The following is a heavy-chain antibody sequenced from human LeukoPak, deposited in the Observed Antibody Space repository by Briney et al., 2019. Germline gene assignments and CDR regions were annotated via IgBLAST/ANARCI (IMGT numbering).Heavy chain of an antibody. CDR1: GGSISSNNW. CDR3: ARDLLGVAVAGHENWFDP. Sequence: SGTLSLTCAVSGGSISSNNWWGWVRQPPGKGLEWIGEIYHSGSANYNPSLKSRVTISVDKSRNHFSLNLSSVTAADTAVYYCARDLLGVAVAGHENWFDPWGQGTLVTVSS. CDR2: IYHSGSA. V-gene: IGHV4-4*02. J-gene: IGHJ5*02. D-gene: IGHD6-19*01.